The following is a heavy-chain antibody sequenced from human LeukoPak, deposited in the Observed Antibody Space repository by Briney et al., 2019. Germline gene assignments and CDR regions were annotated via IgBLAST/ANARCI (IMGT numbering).Heavy chain of an antibody. CDR3: ARERDYYDSSGYYYLWFDP. D-gene: IGHD3-22*01. V-gene: IGHV4-4*07. Sequence: PSETLSLTCTVSGGSISSYYWSWIRQPAGEGLEWIGRIYTSGSTNYNPSLKGRVTMSVDTSKNQFSLKLSSVTAADTAVYYCARERDYYDSSGYYYLWFDPWGQGTLVTVSS. J-gene: IGHJ5*02. CDR1: GGSISSYY. CDR2: IYTSGST.